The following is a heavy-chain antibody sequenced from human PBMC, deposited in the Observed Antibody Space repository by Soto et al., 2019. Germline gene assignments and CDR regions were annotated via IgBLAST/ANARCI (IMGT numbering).Heavy chain of an antibody. CDR2: ISNDGDEK. Sequence: GGSLRLSCVASGFTFSTSVMHWVRQPPGKGLEWVALISNDGDEKYYGDSVEGRFSISRDNAKNSLYLEMNSLRAEDTAVYYCARESEDLTSNFDYWGQGTLVTVSS. CDR1: GFTFSTSV. CDR3: ARESEDLTSNFDY. J-gene: IGHJ4*02. V-gene: IGHV3-30*03.